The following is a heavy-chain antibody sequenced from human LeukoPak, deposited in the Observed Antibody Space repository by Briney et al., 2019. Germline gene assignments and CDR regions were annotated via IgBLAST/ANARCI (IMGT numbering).Heavy chain of an antibody. Sequence: PSETLSLTCTISGGSISTYYWSWIRLPAGKGLEWIGRMYTSGTTYYNPSLKSRVSMSLDTSKDQFSLKVSSVTAADTAIYYYAREDYQLVSGDFYYYMNVWGKGTTVTVSS. CDR3: AREDYQLVSGDFYYYMNV. V-gene: IGHV4-4*07. D-gene: IGHD2-2*01. CDR1: GGSISTYY. CDR2: MYTSGTT. J-gene: IGHJ6*03.